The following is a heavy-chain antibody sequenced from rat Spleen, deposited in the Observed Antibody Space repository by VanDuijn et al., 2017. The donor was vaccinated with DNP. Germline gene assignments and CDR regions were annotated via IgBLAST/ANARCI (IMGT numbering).Heavy chain of an antibody. CDR1: GFNFNDYW. V-gene: IGHV4-2*01. J-gene: IGHJ2*01. CDR3: ARGPNYGGWPDYFDY. D-gene: IGHD1-11*01. CDR2: INKGGSTR. Sequence: EVKLVESGGGLVQPGRSLKLSCTVSGFNFNDYWMGWARPAPGKGLEWIGGINKGGSTRHYNPSLKEKFTISRDNAQNTLYLQMSKLGSKDTTIYYCARGPNYGGWPDYFDYWGQGVMVTVSS.